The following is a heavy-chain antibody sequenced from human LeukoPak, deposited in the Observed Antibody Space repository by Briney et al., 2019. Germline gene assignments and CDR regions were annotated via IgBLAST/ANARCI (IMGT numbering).Heavy chain of an antibody. Sequence: PSETLSLTCTVSGGSISSYYWSWIRQPAGKGLEWIGRIYTSGSTNYNPSLKSRVTMSVDTSKNQFSLKLSSVTAADTAVYYCARVYCSSTSCNWGAFDIWGQGTMVTVSS. CDR3: ARVYCSSTSCNWGAFDI. CDR1: GGSISSYY. J-gene: IGHJ3*02. CDR2: IYTSGST. V-gene: IGHV4-4*07. D-gene: IGHD2-2*01.